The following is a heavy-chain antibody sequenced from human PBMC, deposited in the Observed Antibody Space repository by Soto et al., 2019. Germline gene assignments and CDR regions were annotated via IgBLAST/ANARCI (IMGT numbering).Heavy chain of an antibody. CDR1: GGTFSSYA. Sequence: QVQLVQSGAEVKKPGSSVKVSCKASGGTFSSYAISWVRQAPGQGLEWMGGIIPIFGTANYAQKFQGRVTITADESTSTAYLEMSSLRSEDTAVYYCARGYYSNYYYYYGMDVWGQGTTVTVSS. CDR2: IIPIFGTA. V-gene: IGHV1-69*12. CDR3: ARGYYSNYYYYYGMDV. D-gene: IGHD4-4*01. J-gene: IGHJ6*02.